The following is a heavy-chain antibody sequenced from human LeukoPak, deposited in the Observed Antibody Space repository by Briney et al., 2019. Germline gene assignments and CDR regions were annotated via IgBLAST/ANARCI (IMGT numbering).Heavy chain of an antibody. J-gene: IGHJ6*02. D-gene: IGHD2-21*01. V-gene: IGHV3-21*01. CDR2: ISSSSSYI. Sequence: PGGSLRLSCAASGFTFSSYSMNWVRQAPGKGLEWVSSISSSSSYIYYADSVKGRFTISRDNAKNSLYLQMNSLRAEDTAVYYCARDCAHCPFRNYGMDVWGQGTTVTVSS. CDR1: GFTFSSYS. CDR3: ARDCAHCPFRNYGMDV.